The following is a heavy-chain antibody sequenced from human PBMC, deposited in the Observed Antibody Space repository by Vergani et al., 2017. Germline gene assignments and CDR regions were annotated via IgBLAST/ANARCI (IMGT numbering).Heavy chain of an antibody. CDR2: IYYTGST. J-gene: IGHJ4*02. D-gene: IGHD6-19*01. CDR3: ARGWDSGWYGELGY. Sequence: QVQLQESGPGLVKPSETLCLTCTVSGGSISSYYWTWLRQPPGKGLEWIGNIYYTGSTNYNPSLQSRVTMSVDTSHNQFSLRLSSVTAADTAVYYCARGWDSGWYGELGYWGQGTLVTVSS. CDR1: GGSISSYY. V-gene: IGHV4-59*01.